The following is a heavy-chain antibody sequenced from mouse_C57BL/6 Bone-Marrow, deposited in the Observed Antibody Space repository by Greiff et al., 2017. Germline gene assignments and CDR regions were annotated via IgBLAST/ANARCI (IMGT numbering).Heavy chain of an antibody. V-gene: IGHV1-42*01. CDR1: GYSFTGYY. CDR2: INPSTGGT. CDR3: ASVSYGGAMDY. J-gene: IGHJ4*01. Sequence: VQLQQSGPELVKPGASVKISCKVSGYSFTGYYMNWVKQSPEKSLEWIGEINPSTGGTTYNQKFKAKATLTVDKSSSTAYMQLMSLTSEDSAVYYCASVSYGGAMDYWGQGTSVTVSS. D-gene: IGHD1-1*01.